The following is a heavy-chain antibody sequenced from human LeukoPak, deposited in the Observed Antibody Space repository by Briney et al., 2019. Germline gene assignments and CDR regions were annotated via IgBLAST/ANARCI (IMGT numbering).Heavy chain of an antibody. CDR3: VRDGGSSGRGYFDY. CDR1: GFTFSSYW. V-gene: IGHV3-7*01. CDR2: IKQDGSEK. Sequence: GGSLRLSCAASGFTFSSYWMSWVRQAPGKGLEWVANIKQDGSEKYYVDSVKGRFTISRDNAKNSLYLQMNSLRAEDTAVYYCVRDGGSSGRGYFDYWGQGTLVTVSS. D-gene: IGHD6-19*01. J-gene: IGHJ4*02.